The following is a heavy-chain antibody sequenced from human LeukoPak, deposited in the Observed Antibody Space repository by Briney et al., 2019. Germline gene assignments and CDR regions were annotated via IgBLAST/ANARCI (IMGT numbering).Heavy chain of an antibody. CDR2: IYYSGST. V-gene: IGHV4-59*08. J-gene: IGHJ3*02. CDR1: GGSFSFYY. Sequence: PSETLSLTCTVSGGSFSFYYWSWIRQPPGKGLEWIGYIYYSGSTNYNPSLKSRVTISVDTSKNQFSLRLSSVTAADTAVYYCARRGWGDAFDIWGQGTMVTVSS. CDR3: ARRGWGDAFDI. D-gene: IGHD6-19*01.